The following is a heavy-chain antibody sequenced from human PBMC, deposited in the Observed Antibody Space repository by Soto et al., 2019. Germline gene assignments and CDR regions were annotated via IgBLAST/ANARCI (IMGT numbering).Heavy chain of an antibody. D-gene: IGHD6-6*01. CDR2: IYYSGST. Sequence: QVQLQESGPGLVKPSETLSLTCTVSGGSISSYYWSWIRQPPGKGLEWIGYIYYSGSTNYNPSLKSRVTISVDTSKNQFSLKLSSVTAADTAVYYCARGGTYNSLSLDSWGQGTLVTVSS. J-gene: IGHJ4*02. V-gene: IGHV4-59*01. CDR3: ARGGTYNSLSLDS. CDR1: GGSISSYY.